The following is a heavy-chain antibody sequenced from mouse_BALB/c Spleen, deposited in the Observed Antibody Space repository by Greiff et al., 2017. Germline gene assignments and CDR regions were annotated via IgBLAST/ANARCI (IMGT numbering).Heavy chain of an antibody. J-gene: IGHJ2*01. D-gene: IGHD2-2*01. CDR3: ARWGLGFDY. V-gene: IGHV1-69*01. Sequence: QVQLKQPGAELVMPGASVKMSCKASGYTFTDYWMHWVKQRPGQGLEWIGAIDTSDSYTSYNQKFKGKATLTVDESSSTAYMQLSSLTSEDSAVYCCARWGLGFDYWGEGTTLTVSS. CDR2: IDTSDSYT. CDR1: GYTFTDYW.